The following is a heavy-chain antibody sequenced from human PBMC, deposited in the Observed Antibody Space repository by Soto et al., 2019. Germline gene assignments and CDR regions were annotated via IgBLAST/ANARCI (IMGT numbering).Heavy chain of an antibody. CDR1: GFTFGDSY. CDR3: AREGSLGLDV. V-gene: IGHV3-11*06. D-gene: IGHD3-10*01. CDR2: ISPGSRYP. J-gene: IGHJ6*02. Sequence: QVQLVESGGGLVPPGGSLRLSCAGSGFTFGDSYMSWIRQAPGKGLEWLSYISPGSRYPAYADSVKGRFTISRDNVKNTLHLQMNSLGVDDTAVYFCAREGSLGLDVWGRGTTVTVSS.